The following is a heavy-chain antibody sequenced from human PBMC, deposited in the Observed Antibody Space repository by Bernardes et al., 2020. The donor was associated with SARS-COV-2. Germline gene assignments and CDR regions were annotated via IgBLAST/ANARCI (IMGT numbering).Heavy chain of an antibody. CDR1: GGSISSSNW. D-gene: IGHD3-22*01. V-gene: IGHV4-4*02. J-gene: IGHJ6*04. Sequence: SETLSLTCAVSGGSISSSNWWHWVRQPPGKGLEWIGAIYYSGSTNYNPSLKSRVTISVDKSKNQFSLKVNSVTAADTAMYYCAREKNYYDSYGMDVWGKGTTVTVSS. CDR2: IYYSGST. CDR3: AREKNYYDSYGMDV.